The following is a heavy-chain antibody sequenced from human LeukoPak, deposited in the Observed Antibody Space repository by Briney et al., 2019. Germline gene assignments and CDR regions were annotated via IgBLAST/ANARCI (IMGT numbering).Heavy chain of an antibody. CDR1: GHTLTELS. Sequence: GASVKVSCKVSGHTLTELSMHWVRQAPGKGLEWMGGFDPEDGETIYAQKFRGRVTMTEDTSTDTAYMELSSLRSEDTAVYYRATGKARDPYIVVVPAALDYWGQGTLVTVSS. CDR3: ATGKARDPYIVVVPAALDY. J-gene: IGHJ4*02. CDR2: FDPEDGET. D-gene: IGHD2-2*01. V-gene: IGHV1-24*01.